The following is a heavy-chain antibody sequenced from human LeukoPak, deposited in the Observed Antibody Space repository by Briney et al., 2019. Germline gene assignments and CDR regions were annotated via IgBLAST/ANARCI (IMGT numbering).Heavy chain of an antibody. J-gene: IGHJ4*02. V-gene: IGHV4-59*01. CDR2: IYYSGST. CDR3: ARTAYYDFWSGYPRHSRFDY. Sequence: SSETLSLTCTVSGGSISSYYWSWIRQPPGKGLEWIGYIYYSGSTNYNPSLKSRVTISVDTSKNQFSLKLSSVTAADTAVYYCARTAYYDFWSGYPRHSRFDYWGQGTLVTVSS. CDR1: GGSISSYY. D-gene: IGHD3-3*01.